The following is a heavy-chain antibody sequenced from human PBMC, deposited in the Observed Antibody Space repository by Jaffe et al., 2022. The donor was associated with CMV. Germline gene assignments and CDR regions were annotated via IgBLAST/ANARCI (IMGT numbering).Heavy chain of an antibody. D-gene: IGHD2-2*01. Sequence: QVQLVQSGAEVKKPGASVKVSCKASGYTFTGYYMHWVRQAPGQGLEWMGWINPNSGGTNYAQKFQGWVTMTRDTSISTAYMELSRLRSDDTAVYYCARGPSDIVVVPAAVVFDYWGQGTLVTVSS. CDR2: INPNSGGT. CDR3: ARGPSDIVVVPAAVVFDY. V-gene: IGHV1-2*04. CDR1: GYTFTGYY. J-gene: IGHJ4*02.